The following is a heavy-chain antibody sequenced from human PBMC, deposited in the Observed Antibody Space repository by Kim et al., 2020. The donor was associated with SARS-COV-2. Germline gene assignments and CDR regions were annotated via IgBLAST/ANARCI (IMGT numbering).Heavy chain of an antibody. CDR2: IYYSGST. Sequence: SETLSLTCTVSGGSISSYYWSWIRQPPGKGLEWIGYIYYSGSTNYNPSLKSRVTISVDTSKNRFSLKLSSVTAADTAVYYCASPIVVVSWGFNNYYGIDVWGQGTTVTVSS. J-gene: IGHJ6*02. V-gene: IGHV4-59*13. D-gene: IGHD3-22*01. CDR3: ASPIVVVSWGFNNYYGIDV. CDR1: GGSISSYY.